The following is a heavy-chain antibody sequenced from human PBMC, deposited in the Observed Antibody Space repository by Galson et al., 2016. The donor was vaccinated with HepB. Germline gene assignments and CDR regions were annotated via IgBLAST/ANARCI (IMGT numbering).Heavy chain of an antibody. CDR2: ITTYSGDT. V-gene: IGHV1-18*01. J-gene: IGHJ4*02. CDR3: ARDRENYGSGSDY. Sequence: SVKVSCKASGYSFTSHSISWVRQAPGQGLEWMGYITTYSGDTYYAPNLQGRVTMTTDTSTRTAYMELRSLRSDDTAVYYCARDRENYGSGSDYWGQGIRVTVSS. CDR1: GYSFTSHS. D-gene: IGHD3-10*01.